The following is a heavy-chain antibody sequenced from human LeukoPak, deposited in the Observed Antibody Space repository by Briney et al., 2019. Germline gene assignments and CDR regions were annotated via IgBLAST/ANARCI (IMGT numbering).Heavy chain of an antibody. Sequence: GESLKISCECSGYIFTNYWIGWVRQMPGRGLEWMGIIYPGDSDTRYSPSFQGQVTISADKSISTTYLQWSSLKASDTAMYYCARNVGARGAFDYWGQGTLVTVSS. V-gene: IGHV5-51*01. CDR3: ARNVGARGAFDY. CDR1: GYIFTNYW. D-gene: IGHD1-26*01. J-gene: IGHJ4*02. CDR2: IYPGDSDT.